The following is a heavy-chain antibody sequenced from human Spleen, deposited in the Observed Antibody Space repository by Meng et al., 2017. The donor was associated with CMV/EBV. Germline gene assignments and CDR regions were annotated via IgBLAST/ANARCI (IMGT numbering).Heavy chain of an antibody. J-gene: IGHJ4*02. D-gene: IGHD6-6*01. V-gene: IGHV3-30*04. CDR2: ITYDGSNK. CDR3: ARGSGYSSSSGFDY. CDR1: DFTFSSYA. Sequence: VEVVVSGGAVVQTGRSLVLSCDSPDFTFSSYAMHWVRQAPGKGLEWVAVITYDGSNKYYADYVKGRFTISRDNYKNTLYLQMNSLRAEDTAVYYCARGSGYSSSSGFDYWGQGTLVTVSS.